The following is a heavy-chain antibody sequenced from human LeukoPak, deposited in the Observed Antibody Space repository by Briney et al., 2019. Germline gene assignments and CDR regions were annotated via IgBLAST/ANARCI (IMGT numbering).Heavy chain of an antibody. CDR2: IIPIFGTA. D-gene: IGHD3-10*01. V-gene: IGHV1-69*13. J-gene: IGHJ6*04. CDR3: ARWSYYGSGSYYNMGYYYYYGMDV. Sequence: SVKVSCTASGGTFSSYAISWVRQAPGQGLEWMGGIIPIFGTANYAQKFQGRVTITSDESTSTAYMELSSLRSEDTAVYYCARWSYYGSGSYYNMGYYYYYGMDVWGKGTTVTVSS. CDR1: GGTFSSYA.